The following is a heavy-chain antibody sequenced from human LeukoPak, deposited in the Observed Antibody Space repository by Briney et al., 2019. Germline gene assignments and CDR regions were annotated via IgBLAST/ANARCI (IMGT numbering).Heavy chain of an antibody. D-gene: IGHD3-9*01. V-gene: IGHV3-48*04. CDR2: ISSSSSTI. CDR3: ARGKVDFAF. CDR1: GFTFSSYS. Sequence: PGGSLRLPCAASGFTFSSYSMNWVRQAPGKGLEWVSYISSSSSTIYYADSVKGRFTISRDNAKNSVYLQMNSLTAADTAVYYCARGKVDFAFWGQGTLVTVSS. J-gene: IGHJ4*02.